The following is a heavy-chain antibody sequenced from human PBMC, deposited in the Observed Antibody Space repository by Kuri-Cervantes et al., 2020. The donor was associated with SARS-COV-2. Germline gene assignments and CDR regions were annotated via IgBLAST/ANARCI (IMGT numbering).Heavy chain of an antibody. V-gene: IGHV3-30*09. Sequence: GGSLRLSCAASGFTFSSYAMHWVRLAPGKGPEWVAVISNDGSKKHYADSVKGRFAISRDNSKNTLYLQMNSQRVEDTAMYYCARDRVGVPDYWGQGTLVTVSS. CDR1: GFTFSSYA. CDR2: ISNDGSKK. J-gene: IGHJ4*02. CDR3: ARDRVGVPDY. D-gene: IGHD2-21*01.